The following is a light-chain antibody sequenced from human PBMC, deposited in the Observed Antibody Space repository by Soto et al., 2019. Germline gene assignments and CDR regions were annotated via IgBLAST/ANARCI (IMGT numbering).Light chain of an antibody. Sequence: EIVMTQSPATLSVSPGERATLSCRASQSVSSNLAWYQQKPGQAPRLLIYGASTRATGIPARFSGSGSGIEFTLTISSLQSEDFAVYYCQHYHNWPPWTFGQGTKVEVK. J-gene: IGKJ1*01. CDR2: GAS. CDR1: QSVSSN. V-gene: IGKV3-15*01. CDR3: QHYHNWPPWT.